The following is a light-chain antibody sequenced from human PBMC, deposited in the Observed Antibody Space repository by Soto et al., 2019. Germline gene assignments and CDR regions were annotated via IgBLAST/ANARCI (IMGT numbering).Light chain of an antibody. CDR2: GAS. J-gene: IGKJ1*01. Sequence: VLTQPPATVSVSAGEGATLSCRASQNIGSNLAWYQQRSGQAPRLLIYGASKRATGVPAKFSGSGSGTEFTLTISSLQSEDFAVYYCQQYSNWHWTFGQGTKVEIK. CDR3: QQYSNWHWT. CDR1: QNIGSN. V-gene: IGKV3-15*01.